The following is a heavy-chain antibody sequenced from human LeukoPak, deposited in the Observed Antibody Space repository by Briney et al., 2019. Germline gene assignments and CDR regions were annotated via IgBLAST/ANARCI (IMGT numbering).Heavy chain of an antibody. CDR3: AGGDIVATVGY. CDR2: IYYSGST. Sequence: PSETLSLTCTVSGGFISSGSYYWSWIRQPPGKGLEWIGYIYYSGSTNYNPSLKGRVTISVDTSKNQFSLKLSSVTAADTAVYYCAGGDIVATVGYWGQGTLVTVSS. CDR1: GGFISSGSYY. D-gene: IGHD5-12*01. J-gene: IGHJ4*02. V-gene: IGHV4-61*01.